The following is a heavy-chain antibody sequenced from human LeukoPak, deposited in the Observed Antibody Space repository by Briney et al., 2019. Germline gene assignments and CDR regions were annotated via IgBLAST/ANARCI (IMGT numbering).Heavy chain of an antibody. CDR3: AKDRSSSWYSATDY. Sequence: GGSLRLSCAASGVAFSNYAMSWVRQAPGMGLEWVAAISKTGDGTYYAGSMKGRFTISRDNAKNMLYLQIHSLRAEDTAIYYCAKDRSSSWYSATDYWGQGTLVTVSS. CDR1: GVAFSNYA. CDR2: ISKTGDGT. V-gene: IGHV3-23*01. D-gene: IGHD6-13*01. J-gene: IGHJ4*02.